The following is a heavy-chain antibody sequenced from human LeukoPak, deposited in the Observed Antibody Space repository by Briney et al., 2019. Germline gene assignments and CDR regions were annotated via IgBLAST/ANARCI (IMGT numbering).Heavy chain of an antibody. J-gene: IGHJ6*03. D-gene: IGHD4-23*01. CDR1: GYTFTSYG. CDR3: ARSLGVKGSPSHYYYYYYMDV. Sequence: SVEVSCKASGYTFTSYGISWVRQAPGQGLEWMGGIIPIFGTANYAQKFQGRVTSTADESTSTAYMELSSLRSEDTAVYYCARSLGVKGSPSHYYYYYYMDVWGKGTTVTVSS. V-gene: IGHV1-69*13. CDR2: IIPIFGTA.